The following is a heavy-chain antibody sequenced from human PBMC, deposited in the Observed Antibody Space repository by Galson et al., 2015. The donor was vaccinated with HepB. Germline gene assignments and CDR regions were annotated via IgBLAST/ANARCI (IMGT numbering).Heavy chain of an antibody. D-gene: IGHD2-8*02. J-gene: IGHJ6*03. CDR1: GYTFSDYA. Sequence: SLKVSCKASGYTFSDYAINWVRQAPGQGLEWMGWISTKTGRPSYAQDFTGRFVFSLDTSVTTAYLLVSSLKADDTAVYYCARVYCPGVHCYSGANYYSMDVWGKGTTVTVSS. CDR3: ARVYCPGVHCYSGANYYSMDV. CDR2: ISTKTGRP. V-gene: IGHV7-4-1*02.